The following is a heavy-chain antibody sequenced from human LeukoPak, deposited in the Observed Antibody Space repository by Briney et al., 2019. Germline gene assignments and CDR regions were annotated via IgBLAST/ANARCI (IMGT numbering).Heavy chain of an antibody. V-gene: IGHV3-7*01. CDR1: GLTFSTSW. CDR2: IKQDGSEK. CDR3: ARGRGYTYGHPFDY. Sequence: PRGSLRLSCAASGLTFSTSWISCVGQAPGKRLNCLANIKQDGSEKHSVDSVKDRFTISRDNAKNSLYLQMNSLRAEDTAVYYCARGRGYTYGHPFDYWGQGNLVTVSS. D-gene: IGHD5-18*01. J-gene: IGHJ4*02.